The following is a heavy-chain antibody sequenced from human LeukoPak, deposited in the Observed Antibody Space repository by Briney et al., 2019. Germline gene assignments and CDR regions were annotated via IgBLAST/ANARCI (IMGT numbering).Heavy chain of an antibody. CDR1: GFTFSSYW. CDR3: ARGYYDSSGYLTFDY. J-gene: IGHJ4*02. CDR2: ISSGSSTI. D-gene: IGHD3-22*01. Sequence: GGSLRLSCAASGFTFSSYWMSWVRQTPGKGLEWVSHISSGSSTIYYTDSVKGRFTISRDNAKNSLYLQMNSLRDEDTAVYYCARGYYDSSGYLTFDYWGQGTLVTVSS. V-gene: IGHV3-48*02.